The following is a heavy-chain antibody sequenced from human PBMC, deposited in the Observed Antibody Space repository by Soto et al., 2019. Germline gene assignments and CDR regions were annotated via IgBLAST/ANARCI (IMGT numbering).Heavy chain of an antibody. CDR1: GGSISSYY. V-gene: IGHV4-59*01. CDR3: ARGHYSSGWYYFDY. CDR2: IYYSGST. D-gene: IGHD6-19*01. J-gene: IGHJ4*02. Sequence: PSETLSLTCTVSGGSISSYYWSWIRQPPGKGLEWIGYIYYSGSTNYNPSLKSRVTKSVDTSKNQFSLKLSSVTAADTAVYYCARGHYSSGWYYFDYWGQGTLVTVSS.